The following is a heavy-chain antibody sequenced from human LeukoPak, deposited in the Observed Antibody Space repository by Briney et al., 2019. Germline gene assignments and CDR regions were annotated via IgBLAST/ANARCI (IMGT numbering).Heavy chain of an antibody. D-gene: IGHD3-16*02. CDR3: TRDYRGKDV. CDR2: IEQDGSDK. V-gene: IGHV3-7*01. CDR1: GFTFSTYW. J-gene: IGHJ6*02. Sequence: GGSLRLSCAASGFTFSTYWMSWVRQAPGKGLEWVANIEQDGSDKFYADSMKGRFTISRGNAKNSVYLQMDSLRVEDTAVYYCTRDYRGKDVWGRGTTVTVSS.